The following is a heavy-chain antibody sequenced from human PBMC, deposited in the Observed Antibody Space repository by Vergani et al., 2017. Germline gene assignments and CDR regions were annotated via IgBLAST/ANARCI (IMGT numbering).Heavy chain of an antibody. CDR3: ARIREDTAMGAFDI. J-gene: IGHJ3*02. CDR1: GFSLSTSGMC. D-gene: IGHD5-18*01. CDR2: IDWGDDK. V-gene: IGHV2-70*01. Sequence: QVTLRESGPALVKPTQTLTLTCTFSGFSLSTSGMCVSWIRQPPGKALGWLALIDWGDDKYYSTSLKTMLTISNDTTKNQVVLTMTHMDPVDTATYYCARIREDTAMGAFDIWGQGTMVTVSS.